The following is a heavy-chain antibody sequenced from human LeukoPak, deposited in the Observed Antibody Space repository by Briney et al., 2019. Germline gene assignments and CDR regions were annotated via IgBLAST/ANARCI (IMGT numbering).Heavy chain of an antibody. D-gene: IGHD3-10*01. J-gene: IGHJ5*02. CDR3: AKDGPLLWFGPTDA. CDR2: VSSTGSGT. Sequence: GGSLRLSCVASGFTFSTYGMSWVRQAPGKGLEWVAAVSSTGSGTYYPDSLKGRFIISRDNSQNTVFLQMSSLRPEDTAFYFCAKDGPLLWFGPTDAWGQGILVTVSS. V-gene: IGHV3-23*01. CDR1: GFTFSTYG.